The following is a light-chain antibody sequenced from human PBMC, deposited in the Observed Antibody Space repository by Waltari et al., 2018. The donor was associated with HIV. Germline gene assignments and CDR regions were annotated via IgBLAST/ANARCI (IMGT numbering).Light chain of an antibody. V-gene: IGLV7-46*01. CDR2: DTI. CDR3: LLSFAGARPVV. CDR1: TGPVTSGHH. J-gene: IGLJ2*01. Sequence: QAVVTQEASLTVSPGGTVTLTCGSSTGPVTSGHHAYWFQQKSGQAPRTLIDDTINKHSWTPARFSGSLLGGKAALTLSGAQPEDEAEYFCLLSFAGARPVVFGGGTKLTVL.